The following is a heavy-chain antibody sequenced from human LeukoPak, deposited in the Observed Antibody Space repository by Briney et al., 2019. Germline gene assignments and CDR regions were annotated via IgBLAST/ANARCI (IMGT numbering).Heavy chain of an antibody. CDR1: RFTSRRYT. Sequence: PRGSPRLSPAPSRFTSRRYTMNSGPHAPGEGLEWVSSISSSSSYIYDADSVRGRFTISRDNAKNSLYLQMSSLRDEDTAVYYCARDLCCGGDCPIDYWGQGTLVTVSS. CDR3: ARDLCCGGDCPIDY. J-gene: IGHJ4*02. V-gene: IGHV3-21*01. CDR2: ISSSSSYI. D-gene: IGHD2-21*02.